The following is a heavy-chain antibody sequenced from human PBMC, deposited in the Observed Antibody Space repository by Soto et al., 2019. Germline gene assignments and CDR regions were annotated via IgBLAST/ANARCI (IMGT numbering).Heavy chain of an antibody. J-gene: IGHJ6*02. D-gene: IGHD3-9*01. CDR2: IKSKTDGGTT. CDR1: GFTFSYAW. V-gene: IGHV3-15*07. Sequence: EVQLVESGGGLVKPGGSLRLSCAASGFTFSYAWMNWVRQAPGKGLEWVGRIKSKTDGGTTDYAAPVKGRFTISRDDSKNTLYLQMNSLKTEDTAVYYCTTGDTIFLYGMDVWGQGTTVTVSS. CDR3: TTGDTIFLYGMDV.